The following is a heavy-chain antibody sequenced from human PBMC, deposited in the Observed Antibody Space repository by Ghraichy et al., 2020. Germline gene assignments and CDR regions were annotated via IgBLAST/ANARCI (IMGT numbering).Heavy chain of an antibody. V-gene: IGHV3-74*01. CDR2: LNIDGTTV. CDR1: GFSFTDYW. CDR3: VRSYKDGLRHFDY. Sequence: GGSLRLSCAASGFSFTDYWMHWVRQTPGRGLEWVSHLNIDGTTVNYADSVKGRFTISRDKAKNTMYLQMISLTVEDTAVYYCVRSYKDGLRHFDYWGQGTLGSVSS. D-gene: IGHD1-14*01. J-gene: IGHJ4*02.